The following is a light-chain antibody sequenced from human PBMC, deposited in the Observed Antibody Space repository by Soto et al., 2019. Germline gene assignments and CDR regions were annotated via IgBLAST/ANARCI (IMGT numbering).Light chain of an antibody. CDR2: LGS. J-gene: IGKJ1*01. CDR3: MQALRAQWT. Sequence: DLVMTQSPLSLPVTPGEPASISFRSIQSLLHNNGYNYLDWYLQKPGQSPQLLIYLGSNRASGVPGRFSGSGSGTDFTLKISRVEAEDVGVYYCMQALRAQWTFGQGTKVDIK. V-gene: IGKV2-28*01. CDR1: QSLLHNNGYNY.